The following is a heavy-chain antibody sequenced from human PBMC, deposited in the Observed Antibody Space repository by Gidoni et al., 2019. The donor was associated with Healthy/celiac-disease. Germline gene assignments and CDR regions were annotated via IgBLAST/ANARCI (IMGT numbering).Heavy chain of an antibody. V-gene: IGHV4-39*02. CDR1: GGSISSSSHY. Sequence: QLQLQESGPGLVKPSETLSLTCTVAGGSISSSSHYWGWIRQPPGMGLEWIGSIYYSGSTYYHPSLKSRVTISVDTSKNQFSLKLSSVTAADTAVYYCARDPLGDYFNYWGQGTLVTVSS. CDR3: ARDPLGDYFNY. J-gene: IGHJ4*02. CDR2: IYYSGST.